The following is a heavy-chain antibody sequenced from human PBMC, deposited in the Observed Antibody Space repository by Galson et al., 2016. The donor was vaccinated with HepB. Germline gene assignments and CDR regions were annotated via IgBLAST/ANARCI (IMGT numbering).Heavy chain of an antibody. J-gene: IGHJ4*02. V-gene: IGHV2-5*02. Sequence: PALVKPTQTLTLTCSFSGFSLNTSGAGVAWIRQPPGKALECLGLVYWDDDKRYNPSLKSRIIITKDTSKNQVVLTVTNMDPVDTATYYCARHRGYSSSPHFDYWGQGTLVTVSS. D-gene: IGHD6-6*01. CDR2: VYWDDDK. CDR1: GFSLNTSGAG. CDR3: ARHRGYSSSPHFDY.